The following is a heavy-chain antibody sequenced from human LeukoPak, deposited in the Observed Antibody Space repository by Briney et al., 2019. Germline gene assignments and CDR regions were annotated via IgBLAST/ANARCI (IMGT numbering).Heavy chain of an antibody. D-gene: IGHD3-3*01. CDR3: ARDKKTIFGVVPTVYYYMDV. V-gene: IGHV3-11*04. J-gene: IGHJ6*03. Sequence: EGSLRLSSAASGFTFSGYAMSWIRQAPGKGLEWVSYISSSGSTIYYADSVKGRFTISRDNAKNSLYLQMNSLIAEDTAVYYCARDKKTIFGVVPTVYYYMDVWGKGTTVTVSS. CDR1: GFTFSGYA. CDR2: ISSSGSTI.